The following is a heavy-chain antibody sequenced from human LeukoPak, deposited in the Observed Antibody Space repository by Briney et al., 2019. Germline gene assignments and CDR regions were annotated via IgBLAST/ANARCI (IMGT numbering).Heavy chain of an antibody. CDR3: AKAGCSSTRSYLNP. J-gene: IGHJ5*02. Sequence: AGGPLRFSSAASRFTFSTYGMSRVRQAPGQGLEWDSAISDRGGSTSYADSVKGRFTISRDNSKNTLYLQMIRLRAEKTAVYYCAKAGCSSTRSYLNPWGQGTLVTVPS. CDR1: RFTFSTYG. CDR2: ISDRGGST. D-gene: IGHD2-2*01. V-gene: IGHV3-23*01.